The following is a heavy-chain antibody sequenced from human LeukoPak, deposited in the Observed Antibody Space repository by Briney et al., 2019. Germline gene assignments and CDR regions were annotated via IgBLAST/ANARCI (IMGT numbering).Heavy chain of an antibody. CDR1: GFXFSNHA. V-gene: IGHV3-23*01. D-gene: IGHD2/OR15-2a*01. CDR3: AKGESKDYLNYFDYLNYFDH. J-gene: IGHJ4*02. Sequence: GGSLRLSCAASGFXFSNHAITWVRQAPGKGLEWISTINISGGSTFYADSVKGRFTISRDNSKNTLSLQMNSLRAEDTAIYYCAKGESKDYLNYFDYLNYFDHWGQGALVTVSS. CDR2: INISGGST.